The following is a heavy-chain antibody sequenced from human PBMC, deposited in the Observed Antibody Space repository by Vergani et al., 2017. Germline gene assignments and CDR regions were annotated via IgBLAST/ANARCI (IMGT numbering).Heavy chain of an antibody. V-gene: IGHV3-49*03. J-gene: IGHJ3*01. CDR1: GFTFGYYA. D-gene: IGHD3-10*01. CDR2: IRSKAYGQAT. CDR3: VRDQVTMLRGSDALDV. Sequence: EVQVVETGGGLVQSGGSLRLSCAASGFTFGYYAMDWFRQAPGQGLEWVGGIRSKAYGQATIYAASVKGRFTISRDDSKSIAYLQMNNLQTEDTAMYYCVRDQVTMLRGSDALDVWGQGTMVTVSS.